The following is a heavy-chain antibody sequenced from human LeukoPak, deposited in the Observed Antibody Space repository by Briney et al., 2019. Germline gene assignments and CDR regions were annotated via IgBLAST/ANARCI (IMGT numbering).Heavy chain of an antibody. CDR2: INPNSGGT. Sequence: ASVKVSCKASGYTFTGYYMHWVRQAPGQGLEWMGWINPNSGGTNYAQKFQGRVTMTRDTSISTVYMELSRLRSDDTAVYYCARDSIAARPGFDYWGQGTLVTVSS. V-gene: IGHV1-2*02. D-gene: IGHD6-6*01. CDR1: GYTFTGYY. J-gene: IGHJ4*02. CDR3: ARDSIAARPGFDY.